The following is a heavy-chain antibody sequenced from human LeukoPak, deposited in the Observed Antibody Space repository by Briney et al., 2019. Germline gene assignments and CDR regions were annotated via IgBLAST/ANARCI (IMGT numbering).Heavy chain of an antibody. CDR1: GFTFSTYA. CDR3: ARSLVIDY. J-gene: IGHJ4*02. V-gene: IGHV3-23*01. D-gene: IGHD3-22*01. CDR2: ISGSTGRT. Sequence: GGSLRLSCAASGFTFSTYAMSWVRQAPGKGLEWVSAISGSTGRTYYADSVKGRFTISRDNSKNTLYLQMNSLRAEDTALYYCARSLVIDYWGQGTLVTVSS.